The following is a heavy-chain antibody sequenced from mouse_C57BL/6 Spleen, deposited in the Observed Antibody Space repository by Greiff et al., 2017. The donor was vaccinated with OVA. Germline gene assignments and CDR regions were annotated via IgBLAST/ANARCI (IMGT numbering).Heavy chain of an antibody. J-gene: IGHJ3*01. Sequence: QVQLQQSGAELVKPGASVKLSCKASGYTFTSYWMHWVKQRPGQGLEWIGMIHPNSGSTNYNEKVKSKATLTVDKSSSTAYMQLSSLTSEDSAVYYCAPQTAQATWFAYWGQGTLVTVSA. V-gene: IGHV1-64*01. CDR1: GYTFTSYW. D-gene: IGHD3-2*02. CDR3: APQTAQATWFAY. CDR2: IHPNSGST.